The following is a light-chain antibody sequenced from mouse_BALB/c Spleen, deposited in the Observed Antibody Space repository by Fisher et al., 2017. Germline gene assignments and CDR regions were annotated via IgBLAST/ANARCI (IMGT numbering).Light chain of an antibody. CDR3: QEWSSNPPIT. CDR2: STS. V-gene: IGKV4-53*01. J-gene: IGKJ4*01. Sequence: DIVITQTTALMAASPGEKVTITCSVSSSISSSNLHWYQQKSETSPKPWIYSTSNLASGVPARFSGSGSGTSYSLTISSMEAEDAATYYCQEWSSNPPITFASGTKLEIK. CDR1: SSISSSN.